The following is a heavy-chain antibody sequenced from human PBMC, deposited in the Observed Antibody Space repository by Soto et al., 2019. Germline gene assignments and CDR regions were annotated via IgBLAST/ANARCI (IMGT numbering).Heavy chain of an antibody. V-gene: IGHV3-21*01. D-gene: IGHD5-18*01. CDR3: ARETGYSYSGVDY. J-gene: IGHJ4*02. Sequence: EVQLVESGGGLVKPGGSLRLSCAASGFTFSSYSMNWVRQPPGKGLEWVSSISSSSSDIYYADSVKGRFTISSDNAKNSLYLQMTSLRAEDTAVYYCARETGYSYSGVDYWGEGALITVSS. CDR1: GFTFSSYS. CDR2: ISSSSSDI.